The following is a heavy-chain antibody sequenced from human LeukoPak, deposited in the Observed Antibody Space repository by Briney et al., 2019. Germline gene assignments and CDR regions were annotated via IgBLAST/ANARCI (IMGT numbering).Heavy chain of an antibody. CDR2: FSYSGST. CDR3: ARAVSVNWFDP. Sequence: PSETLSLTCTVSGDSISSSSYYWRWLRQPPGKGLEWIGSFSYSGSTYYNPSLKSRVTISVDTSKNQFSLKLSSVTAADTAVYYWARAVSVNWFDPWGQGTLVTVSS. V-gene: IGHV4-39*07. J-gene: IGHJ5*02. CDR1: GDSISSSSYY.